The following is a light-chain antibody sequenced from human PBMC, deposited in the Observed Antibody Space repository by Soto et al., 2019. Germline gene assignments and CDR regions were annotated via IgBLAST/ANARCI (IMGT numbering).Light chain of an antibody. J-gene: IGLJ2*01. V-gene: IGLV2-11*01. Sequence: QSALTQPRSVSGSPGQSVTISCTGTSSDVGNYNYVYWYRHHPGKAPKVLIYDVSKRPSGVPDRFSGSKSGNTASLTVSGLQAEDEADYYCSAYVGTDGLLFGGGTKLTVL. CDR2: DVS. CDR1: SSDVGNYNY. CDR3: SAYVGTDGLL.